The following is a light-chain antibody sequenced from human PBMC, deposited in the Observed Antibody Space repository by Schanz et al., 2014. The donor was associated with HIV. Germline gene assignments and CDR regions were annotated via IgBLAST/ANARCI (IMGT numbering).Light chain of an antibody. Sequence: QLVLTQSPSASASLGASVKLTCTLSSGHSSYAIAWHQQQPEKGPRYLMNLNSDGSHSKGDGIPDRFSGSSSGAERYLTISSLQSDDEADYYCQTWATGIVVFGGGTKLTVL. J-gene: IGLJ2*01. V-gene: IGLV4-69*02. CDR1: SGHSSYA. CDR2: LNSDGSH. CDR3: QTWATGIVV.